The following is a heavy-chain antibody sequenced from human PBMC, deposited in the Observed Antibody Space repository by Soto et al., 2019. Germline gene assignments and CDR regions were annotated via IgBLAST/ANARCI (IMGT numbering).Heavy chain of an antibody. CDR2: IWHDGRNK. V-gene: IGHV3-33*01. J-gene: IGHJ4*02. CDR1: GFTFSSFG. CDR3: ASRSPAPDY. Sequence: QVQLVESGGGVIQPGRSLRLTCAASGFTFSSFGMHWVRQAPGKGLEWVAVIWHDGRNKYYADFVKGRFTISRDNSKNTLYLQMNSLRAEDTAVYYCASRSPAPDYWGQGTLVTVSS. D-gene: IGHD2-2*01.